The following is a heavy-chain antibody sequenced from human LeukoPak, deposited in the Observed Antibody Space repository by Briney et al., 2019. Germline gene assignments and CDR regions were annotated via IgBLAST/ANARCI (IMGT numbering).Heavy chain of an antibody. CDR2: ISGSGGST. CDR1: GFTFSTYA. D-gene: IGHD2-15*01. J-gene: IGHJ4*02. Sequence: GGSLRLSCAASGFTFSTYAMHWARQAPGKGLEWVSAISGSGGSTYYADSVKGRITISRDNSKNTLYLQMNSLRAEDTAVYYCAKGVGYCSGGSCQQFDYWGQGTLVTVSS. CDR3: AKGVGYCSGGSCQQFDY. V-gene: IGHV3-23*01.